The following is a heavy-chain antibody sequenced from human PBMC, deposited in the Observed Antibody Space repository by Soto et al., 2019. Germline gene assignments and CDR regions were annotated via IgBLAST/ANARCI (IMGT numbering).Heavy chain of an antibody. J-gene: IGHJ4*02. D-gene: IGHD3-10*01. Sequence: PSETLSLTCTVSVGSISSSSYYWGWIRQPPGKGLEWIGTIYYSGTTNYNPSLKSRVTISVDTSQNQFSLKLNSLTAADTAVYYCASLLGIKFDYWGQGALVTVSS. CDR2: IYYSGTT. CDR1: VGSISSSSYY. CDR3: ASLLGIKFDY. V-gene: IGHV4-39*01.